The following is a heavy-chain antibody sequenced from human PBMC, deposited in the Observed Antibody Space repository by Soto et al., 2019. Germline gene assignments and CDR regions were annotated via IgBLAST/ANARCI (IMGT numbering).Heavy chain of an antibody. CDR1: GGSISSGGYY. CDR3: ASAAEGGVGTVTVFDY. D-gene: IGHD4-4*01. CDR2: IYYSGST. J-gene: IGHJ4*02. Sequence: SETLSLTCTVSGGSISSGGYYWSWIRQHPGKGLEWIGYIYYSGSTYYNPSLKSRVTISVDTSKNQFSLKLSSVTAADTAVYYCASAAEGGVGTVTVFDYWGQGTLVTVSS. V-gene: IGHV4-31*03.